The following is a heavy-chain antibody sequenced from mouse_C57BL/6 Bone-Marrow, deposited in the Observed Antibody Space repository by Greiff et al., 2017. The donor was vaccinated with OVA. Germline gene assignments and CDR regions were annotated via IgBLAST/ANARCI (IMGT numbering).Heavy chain of an antibody. Sequence: EVQVVESGGGLVKPGGSLKLSCAASGFTFSSYAMSWVRQTPEKRLEWVATISAGGSYTYYPDNVKGRFTISIDNAKNNLYLQLSHLKSEDTAMYYCAREKVEGAMDYWGQGASVTVSS. J-gene: IGHJ4*01. CDR1: GFTFSSYA. V-gene: IGHV5-4*01. CDR2: ISAGGSYT. CDR3: AREKVEGAMDY. D-gene: IGHD1-1*02.